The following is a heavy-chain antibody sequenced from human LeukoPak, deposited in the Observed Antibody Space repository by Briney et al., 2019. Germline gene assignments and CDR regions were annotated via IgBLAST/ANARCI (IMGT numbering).Heavy chain of an antibody. V-gene: IGHV1-18*01. Sequence: ASVKVSCKDSGYTFTSYGISWVRQAPGQGLEWMGWISAYNGNTNYAQKLQGRVTMTTDTSTSTAYMELRSLRSDDTAVYYCARASITMVRGVIGGNWFDPWGQGTLVTVSS. CDR3: ARASITMVRGVIGGNWFDP. J-gene: IGHJ5*02. CDR1: GYTFTSYG. D-gene: IGHD3-10*01. CDR2: ISAYNGNT.